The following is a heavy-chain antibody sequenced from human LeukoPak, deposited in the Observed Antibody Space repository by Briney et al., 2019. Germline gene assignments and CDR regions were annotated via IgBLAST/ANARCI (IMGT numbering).Heavy chain of an antibody. CDR1: GGSISSYY. J-gene: IGHJ4*02. CDR2: IYYSGST. V-gene: IGHV4-59*01. D-gene: IGHD3-10*01. CDR3: ASGNEDSGSKYDY. Sequence: SETLSHTCTVSGGSISSYYWSWIRQPPGKGLEWIGYIYYSGSTNYNPSLKSRVTISVDTSKNQFSLKLSSVTAADTAVYYCASGNEDSGSKYDYWGQGTLVTVSS.